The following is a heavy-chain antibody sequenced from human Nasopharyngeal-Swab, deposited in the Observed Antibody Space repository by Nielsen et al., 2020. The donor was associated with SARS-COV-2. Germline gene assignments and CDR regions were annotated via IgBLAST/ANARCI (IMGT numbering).Heavy chain of an antibody. Sequence: GESLKISCAASGFTFSSYAMGWVRQAPGKGLQWVSVIYNGGSTYYADSVKGRFTISRDNSKNTLYLQMNSLRAEDTAVYYCARGGSSIAGRQWAFEIWGQGTLVTVSS. V-gene: IGHV3-66*01. J-gene: IGHJ3*02. CDR2: IYNGGST. D-gene: IGHD6-6*01. CDR3: ARGGSSIAGRQWAFEI. CDR1: GFTFSSYA.